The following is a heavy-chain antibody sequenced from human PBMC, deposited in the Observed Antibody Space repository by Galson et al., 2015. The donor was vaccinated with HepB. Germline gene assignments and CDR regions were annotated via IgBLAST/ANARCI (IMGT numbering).Heavy chain of an antibody. D-gene: IGHD1-26*01. V-gene: IGHV2-5*01. J-gene: IGHJ4*02. CDR1: GFSLSTSGVG. Sequence: PALVKPTQTLTLTCTFSGFSLSTSGVGVGWIRQPPGKALEWLALIYWNDDKRYSPSLKSRLTITKDTSKNQVVLTMTNIDPVDTATYYCAHRRSYSGSYYSFDYWGQGTLVTVSS. CDR2: IYWNDDK. CDR3: AHRRSYSGSYYSFDY.